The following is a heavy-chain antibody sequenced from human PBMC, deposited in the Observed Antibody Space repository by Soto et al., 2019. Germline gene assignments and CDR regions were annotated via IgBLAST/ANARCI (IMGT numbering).Heavy chain of an antibody. CDR2: IGLGSSTK. CDR3: ARDQMYYNDISGRPLNAFDV. Sequence: PGGSLRLSCAASGFTFRNYGMNWVRQAPGKGLEWVSYIGLGSSTKYYADSVEGRFTISRDNAKNSLYLQMNSLRAEDTAVYYCARDQMYYNDISGRPLNAFDVCGQGTMVSVSS. J-gene: IGHJ3*01. CDR1: GFTFRNYG. D-gene: IGHD3-22*01. V-gene: IGHV3-48*01.